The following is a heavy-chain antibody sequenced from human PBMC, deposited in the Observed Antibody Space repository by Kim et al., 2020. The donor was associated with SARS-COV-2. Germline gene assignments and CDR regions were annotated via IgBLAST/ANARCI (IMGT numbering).Heavy chain of an antibody. V-gene: IGHV3-15*01. Sequence: GGSLRLSCAASGFTFSNAWMSWVRQAPGKGLEWVGRIKSKTDGGTTDYAAPVKGRFTISRDDSKNTLYLQMNSLKTEDTAVYYCTTDIGLYDILTGYYTSGFDYWGQGTLVTVSS. CDR2: IKSKTDGGTT. CDR1: GFTFSNAW. J-gene: IGHJ4*02. CDR3: TTDIGLYDILTGYYTSGFDY. D-gene: IGHD3-9*01.